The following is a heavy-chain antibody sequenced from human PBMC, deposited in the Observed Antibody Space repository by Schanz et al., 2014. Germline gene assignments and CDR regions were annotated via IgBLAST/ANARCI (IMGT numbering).Heavy chain of an antibody. V-gene: IGHV3-33*08. D-gene: IGHD2-15*01. CDR3: ARDKGGLIPFDY. Sequence: QVQLVESGGGVVQPGRSLRLSCAASGFTFSNYGLHWVRQAPGKGLEWVAVVCYDGSKKYYADSVKGRFTTSRDNSKNTMYLQMNSLRAEDTAVYYCARDKGGLIPFDYWGQGTLVAVSS. CDR2: VCYDGSKK. J-gene: IGHJ4*02. CDR1: GFTFSNYG.